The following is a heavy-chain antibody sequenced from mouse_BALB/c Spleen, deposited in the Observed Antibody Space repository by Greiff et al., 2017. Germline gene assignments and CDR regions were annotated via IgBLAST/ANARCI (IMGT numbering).Heavy chain of an antibody. CDR3: AREKDYDWFAY. D-gene: IGHD2-4*01. J-gene: IGHJ3*01. V-gene: IGHV1-9*01. CDR2: ILPGSGST. CDR1: GYTFSSYW. Sequence: VKLQESGAELMKPGASVKISCKATGYTFSSYWIEWVKQRPGHGLEWIGEILPGSGSTNYNEKFKGKATFTADTSSNTAYMQLSSLTSEDSAVYYCAREKDYDWFAYWGQGTLVTVSA.